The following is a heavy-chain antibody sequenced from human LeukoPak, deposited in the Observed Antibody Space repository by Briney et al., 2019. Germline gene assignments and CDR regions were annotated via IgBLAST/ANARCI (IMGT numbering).Heavy chain of an antibody. V-gene: IGHV1-46*01. CDR3: AKDSGYSSRWFDY. Sequence: ASVKVSCKASGYTFTRYYMGWVRQAPGQGLEWMGTINPSGGSTSYAQKFQGRVTMTRDTSTSTVHMELSGLRSEDTAVYYCAKDSGYSSRWFDYWGQGTLVTVSS. J-gene: IGHJ5*01. CDR2: INPSGGST. CDR1: GYTFTRYY. D-gene: IGHD6-13*01.